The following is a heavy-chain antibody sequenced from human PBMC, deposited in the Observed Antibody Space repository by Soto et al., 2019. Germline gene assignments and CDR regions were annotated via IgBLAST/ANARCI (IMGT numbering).Heavy chain of an antibody. CDR3: ARVRGTAGKRYFDY. J-gene: IGHJ4*02. D-gene: IGHD6-13*01. Sequence: QVQLQESGPRLVKPSETLSLTCTVSGGSMTAYYWNWMRQPPGKGLQWIGYTYYSGSTTYNPSLKSRVTISVDSSKNQFSLKLDSVTPADTAVYYCARVRGTAGKRYFDYWGPGTLVTVSS. V-gene: IGHV4-59*01. CDR1: GGSMTAYY. CDR2: TYYSGST.